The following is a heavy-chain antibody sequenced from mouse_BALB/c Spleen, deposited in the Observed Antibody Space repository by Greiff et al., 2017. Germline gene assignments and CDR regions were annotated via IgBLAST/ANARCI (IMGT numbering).Heavy chain of an antibody. CDR1: GFTFSDYY. CDR2: ISDGGSYT. J-gene: IGHJ1*01. Sequence: EVMLVESGGGLVKPGGSLKLSCAASGFTFSDYYMYWVRQTPEKRLEWVATISDGGSYTYYPDSVKGRFTISRDNAKNNLYLQMSSLKSEDTAMYYCAREATARYFDVWGAGTTVTVSS. V-gene: IGHV5-4*02. D-gene: IGHD1-2*01. CDR3: AREATARYFDV.